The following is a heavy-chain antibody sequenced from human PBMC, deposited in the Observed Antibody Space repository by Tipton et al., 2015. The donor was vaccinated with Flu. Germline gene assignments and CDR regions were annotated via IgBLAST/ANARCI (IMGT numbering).Heavy chain of an antibody. CDR3: ASDVDTTMGALGYSYAMDV. CDR1: GFTFGGAW. V-gene: IGHV3-74*01. CDR2: VLHDAIST. J-gene: IGHJ6*02. Sequence: SLRLSCTASGFTFGGAWMFWVRQPPEKGLEGVAMVLHDAISTTYADSVRGRFTISRDDAKNTVFLQMNSLRPEDTAVYFCASDVDTTMGALGYSYAMDVWGQGTTVTVSS. D-gene: IGHD5-18*01.